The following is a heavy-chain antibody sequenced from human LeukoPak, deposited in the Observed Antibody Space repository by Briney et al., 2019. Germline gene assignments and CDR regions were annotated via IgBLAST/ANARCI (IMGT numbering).Heavy chain of an antibody. Sequence: GGSLRLSCAASGFTFSSYAMHWVRQAPGKGLEWVAVISYDGSNKYYADSVKGRFTISRDNSKNTLYLQMNSLRAEDTAVYYCARGQYYYDSSGFAAFDIWGQGTMVTVSS. CDR3: ARGQYYYDSSGFAAFDI. D-gene: IGHD3-22*01. J-gene: IGHJ3*02. CDR1: GFTFSSYA. CDR2: ISYDGSNK. V-gene: IGHV3-30*04.